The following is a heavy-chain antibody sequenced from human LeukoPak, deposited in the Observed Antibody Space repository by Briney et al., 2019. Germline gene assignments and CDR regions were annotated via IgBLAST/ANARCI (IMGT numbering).Heavy chain of an antibody. D-gene: IGHD2-2*01. CDR1: GFTFSDYY. V-gene: IGHV3-11*01. CDR2: ISSSGSTI. CDR3: ARAKHECSSTSCYPREGFDY. Sequence: GGSLRLSCAASGFTFSDYYMSWIRQAPGKGLEWVSYISSSGSTIYYADSVKGRFTIYRDNAKNSLYLQMNSLRAEDTAVYYCARAKHECSSTSCYPREGFDYWGQGTLVTVSS. J-gene: IGHJ4*02.